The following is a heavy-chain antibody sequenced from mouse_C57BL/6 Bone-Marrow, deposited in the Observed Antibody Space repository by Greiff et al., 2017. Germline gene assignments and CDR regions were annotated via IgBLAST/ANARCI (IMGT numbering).Heavy chain of an antibody. CDR2: ISYDGSN. Sequence: VQLKQSGPGLVKPSQSLSLTCSVTGYSITSGYYWNWIRQFPGNKLEWMGYISYDGSNNYNPSLKNRIPITRDTSKNQFFLKLNSVTTEDTATYYFSRGRRYWYFDVWGSGTTVTVSS. CDR1: GYSITSGYY. J-gene: IGHJ1*01. V-gene: IGHV3-6*01. CDR3: SRGRRYWYFDV. D-gene: IGHD1-2*01.